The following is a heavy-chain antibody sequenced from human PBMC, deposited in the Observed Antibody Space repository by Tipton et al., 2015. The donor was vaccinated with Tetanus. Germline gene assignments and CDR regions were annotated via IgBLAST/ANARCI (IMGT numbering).Heavy chain of an antibody. J-gene: IGHJ6*02. Sequence: QVQLGQSGAEVKKPGASVKVSCKASGYTFTGYYIYWVRQATGQGLEWMGWIDPNSGGTVYAQKFQGRVTMTRDTSISTAHMELRSLRSDDTAVYYCARDRGDYIYYGMDVWGPGTTVTVS. CDR1: GYTFTGYY. D-gene: IGHD3-22*01. CDR2: IDPNSGGT. V-gene: IGHV1-2*02. CDR3: ARDRGDYIYYGMDV.